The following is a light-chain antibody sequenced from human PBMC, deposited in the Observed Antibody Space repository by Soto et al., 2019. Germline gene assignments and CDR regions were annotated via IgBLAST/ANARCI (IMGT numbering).Light chain of an antibody. Sequence: PLSCWASQSVSTNLAWYQQRPGQAPRLLIYGASTRATGVPDRFSGSGSGTDFTLTISSLQSEDFAIYYCHHYDRSLHVFGPGTRVEI. CDR2: GAS. V-gene: IGKV3-15*01. J-gene: IGKJ3*01. CDR1: QSVSTN. CDR3: HHYDRSLHV.